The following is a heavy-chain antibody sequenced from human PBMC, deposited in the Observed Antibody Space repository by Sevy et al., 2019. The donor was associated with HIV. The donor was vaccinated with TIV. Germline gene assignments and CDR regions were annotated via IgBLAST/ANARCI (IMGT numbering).Heavy chain of an antibody. V-gene: IGHV4-39*02. D-gene: IGHD3-3*01. Sequence: SETLSLTCTVSGGSISSSSYYWGWIRQPPGKGLEWIGSIYYSGSTYYNPSLKSRVTISVDTSKNQFSLKLSSVTAADTAVYYSARETPYYDFWSGYYPPGTNWFDPWGQGTLVTVSS. CDR3: ARETPYYDFWSGYYPPGTNWFDP. J-gene: IGHJ5*02. CDR2: IYYSGST. CDR1: GGSISSSSYY.